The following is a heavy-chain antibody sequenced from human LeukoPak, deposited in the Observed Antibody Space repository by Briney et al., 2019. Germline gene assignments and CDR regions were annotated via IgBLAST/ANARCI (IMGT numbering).Heavy chain of an antibody. V-gene: IGHV3-9*01. CDR1: GFTFDDYA. CDR2: ISWNSGSI. D-gene: IGHD3-22*01. Sequence: PGGSLRLSCAASGFTFDDYAMHWVRQAPGKGLGWVSGISWNSGSIGYADSVKGRFTISRDNAKNSLYLQMNSLRAEDTALYYCAKDQGYYYDSSGYTFWGQGTLVTVSS. CDR3: AKDQGYYYDSSGYTF. J-gene: IGHJ4*02.